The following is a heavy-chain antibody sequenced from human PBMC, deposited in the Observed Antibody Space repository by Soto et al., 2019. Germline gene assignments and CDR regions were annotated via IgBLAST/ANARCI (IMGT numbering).Heavy chain of an antibody. Sequence: GGSLRLSCAASGFTFSNAWMSWVRQAPGKRLEWVGRIKRNTDGGTADYAAPDKGRVTISRDDSKNTLYLQISSLKTQDTAVYYCARCLYYSGCSGRRRDFGYWGQGTLVAVSS. J-gene: IGHJ4*02. CDR2: IKRNTDGGTA. V-gene: IGHV3-15*01. CDR1: GFTFSNAW. CDR3: ARCLYYSGCSGRRRDFGY. D-gene: IGHD3-10*01.